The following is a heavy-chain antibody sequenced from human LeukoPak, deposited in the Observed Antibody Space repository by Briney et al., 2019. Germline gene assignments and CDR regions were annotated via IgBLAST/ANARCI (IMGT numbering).Heavy chain of an antibody. J-gene: IGHJ4*02. CDR1: GFTFSSYA. V-gene: IGHV3-66*01. Sequence: PGGSLRLSCAASGFTFSSYAMNWVRQAPGKGLEWVSVIYSGGSTYYADSVKGRFTISRDNSKNTPYLQMNSLRAEDTAVYYCARSVGATLFDYWGQGTLVTVSS. CDR3: ARSVGATLFDY. D-gene: IGHD1-26*01. CDR2: IYSGGST.